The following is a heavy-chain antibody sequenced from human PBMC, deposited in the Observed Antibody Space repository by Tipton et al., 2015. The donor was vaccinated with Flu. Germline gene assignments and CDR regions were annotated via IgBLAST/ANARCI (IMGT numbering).Heavy chain of an antibody. Sequence: RSLRLSCTASGFTFSDYGMHWVRQAPGKGLAWVAVIWFDGSHQYYGDSVKGRFTISRDNSKNTLFLQMNSLRAEDTAVFYCAKSGGFDSWNQGALVIVSS. V-gene: IGHV3-33*06. CDR1: GFTFSDYG. D-gene: IGHD1-26*01. J-gene: IGHJ4*02. CDR2: IWFDGSHQ. CDR3: AKSGGFDS.